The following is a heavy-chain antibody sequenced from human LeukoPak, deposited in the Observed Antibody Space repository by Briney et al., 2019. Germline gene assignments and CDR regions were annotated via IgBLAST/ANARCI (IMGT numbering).Heavy chain of an antibody. V-gene: IGHV1-69*13. CDR3: AMETYYGSGNKEDDAFDI. Sequence: GATVKVACKASGGTFISYAISWVRQAPGQGLEWMGGIIPNFGTANYAQKFQGRVTITADESTSTAYMELSSLRPEDTAVYYCAMETYYGSGNKEDDAFDIWGQGTMVTVSS. D-gene: IGHD3-10*01. CDR2: IIPNFGTA. CDR1: GGTFISYA. J-gene: IGHJ3*02.